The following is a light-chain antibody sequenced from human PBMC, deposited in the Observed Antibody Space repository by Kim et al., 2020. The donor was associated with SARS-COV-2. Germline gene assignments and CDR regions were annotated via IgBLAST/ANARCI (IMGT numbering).Light chain of an antibody. J-gene: IGKJ2*01. CDR3: QQYYSTPYT. Sequence: RATLNCKSSQSVLHSSNNKNYLAWYQQKPGQPPKLLIYWASTRESGVPDRFSGSGSETDFTLTISSLQAEDVAVYYCQQYYSTPYTFGQGTKLEI. CDR1: QSVLHSSNNKNY. V-gene: IGKV4-1*01. CDR2: WAS.